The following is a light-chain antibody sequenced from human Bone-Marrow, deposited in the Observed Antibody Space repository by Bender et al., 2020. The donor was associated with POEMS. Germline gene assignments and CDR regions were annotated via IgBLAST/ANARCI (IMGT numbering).Light chain of an antibody. CDR2: RND. V-gene: IGLV1-40*01. Sequence: QSVLTQPPSVSGAPGQRVTISCTGSSSNTGSGYDINWYQHLPGTAPKLLIYRNDQRPSGVPDRFTGSRSGTSASLAISGLRSEDEGDYYCQSYDNSLGGWVFGGGTKLTVL. CDR1: SSNTGSGYD. J-gene: IGLJ3*02. CDR3: QSYDNSLGGWV.